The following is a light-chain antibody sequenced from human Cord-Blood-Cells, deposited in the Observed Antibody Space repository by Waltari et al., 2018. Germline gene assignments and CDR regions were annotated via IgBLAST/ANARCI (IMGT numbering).Light chain of an antibody. CDR1: RSDVGGYNH. CDR3: SSYTSSSTRV. Sequence: QSALTQPAFVSGSPGQSPPISCTGTRSDVGGYNHLPWYQQHPGKAPKLMMYDGSNRPSGVSNRFSGSKTGNTASLTISGLQAEDEADYYCSSYTSSSTRVFGGGTKLTVL. J-gene: IGLJ2*01. CDR2: DGS. V-gene: IGLV2-14*01.